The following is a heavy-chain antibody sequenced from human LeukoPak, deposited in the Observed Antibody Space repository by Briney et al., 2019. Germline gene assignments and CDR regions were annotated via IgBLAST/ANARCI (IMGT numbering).Heavy chain of an antibody. CDR2: LYSAGST. CDR1: GFTVSSNY. V-gene: IGHV3-53*01. CDR3: ASGGLGARKYYSDPFHY. J-gene: IGHJ4*02. D-gene: IGHD3-10*01. Sequence: GGSLRLSCAVSGFTVSSNYVSWVRQAPGKGLEWVSILYSAGSTYYADSVRGRFTISRDSSKNTVCLQMNSLRAEDTAIYYCASGGLGARKYYSDPFHYWGQGTLVTISS.